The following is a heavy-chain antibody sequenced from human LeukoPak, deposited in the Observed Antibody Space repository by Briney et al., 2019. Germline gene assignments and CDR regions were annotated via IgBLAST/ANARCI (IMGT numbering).Heavy chain of an antibody. Sequence: SQTLSLTCTVSGGSISSGDYYWSWIRQPPWKGLDWIGYIYYSGSTYYNPSLKSRVTISVDTSKNQFSLKLSSVTAADTAVYYCARGGYSYGTGIDYWGQGTLVTVSS. CDR2: IYYSGST. J-gene: IGHJ4*02. CDR1: GGSISSGDYY. CDR3: ARGGYSYGTGIDY. D-gene: IGHD5-18*01. V-gene: IGHV4-30-4*08.